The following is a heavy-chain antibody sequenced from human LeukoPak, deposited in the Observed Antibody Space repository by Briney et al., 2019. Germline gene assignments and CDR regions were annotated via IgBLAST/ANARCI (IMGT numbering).Heavy chain of an antibody. CDR3: ARYYCGGGSCHYFDY. Sequence: GASVKVSCKASGYTFTGYYMHWVRQAPGQGLGWMGGINPNSGGTNYAQKFQGRVTMTRDTSISTAYMELNRLRSDDTAVYYCARYYCGGGSCHYFDYWGQGTLVTVSS. CDR2: INPNSGGT. CDR1: GYTFTGYY. J-gene: IGHJ4*02. D-gene: IGHD2-15*01. V-gene: IGHV1-2*02.